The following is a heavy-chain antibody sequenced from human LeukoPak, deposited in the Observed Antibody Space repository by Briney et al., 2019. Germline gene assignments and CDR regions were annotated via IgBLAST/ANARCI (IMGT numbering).Heavy chain of an antibody. Sequence: GGSLRLSCAASGFTVSSNYMSWVRQAPGKGLEWVSVIYSGGSTYYADSVKGRFTISRHNSKNTLYLQMNSLRAGDTAVYYCARVTPRDYFDYWGQGTLVTVSS. V-gene: IGHV3-53*04. CDR3: ARVTPRDYFDY. CDR1: GFTVSSNY. J-gene: IGHJ4*02. CDR2: IYSGGST.